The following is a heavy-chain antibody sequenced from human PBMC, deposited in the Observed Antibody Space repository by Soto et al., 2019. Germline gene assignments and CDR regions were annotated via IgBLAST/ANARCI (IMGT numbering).Heavy chain of an antibody. V-gene: IGHV3-73*01. CDR2: IRSKANSYAT. D-gene: IGHD6-13*01. CDR3: TRHGIAAAGTEYYYYYYGMDV. Sequence: GGSLRLSCAASGFTFSGSAMHWVRQASGKGLEWVGRIRSKANSYATAYAASVKGRFTISRDDSKNTAFLQMNSLKTEDTAVYYCTRHGIAAAGTEYYYYYYGMDVWGQGTTVTVSS. J-gene: IGHJ6*02. CDR1: GFTFSGSA.